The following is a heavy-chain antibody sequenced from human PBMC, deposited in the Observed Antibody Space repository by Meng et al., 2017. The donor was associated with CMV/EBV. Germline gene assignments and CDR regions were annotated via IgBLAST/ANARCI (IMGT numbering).Heavy chain of an antibody. CDR1: GYDFDTYA. D-gene: IGHD3-3*01. J-gene: IGHJ4*02. CDR2: MNPNSGNT. Sequence: ASVKVSCKASGYDFDTYAMTWVRQAPGQGLEWMGWMNPNSGNTGYAQKFQGRVTMTRNTSISTAYMELSSLRSEDTAVYYCARGISGYDFWSGYYTHLDYWGQGTLVTVSS. CDR3: ARGISGYDFWSGYYTHLDY. V-gene: IGHV1-8*01.